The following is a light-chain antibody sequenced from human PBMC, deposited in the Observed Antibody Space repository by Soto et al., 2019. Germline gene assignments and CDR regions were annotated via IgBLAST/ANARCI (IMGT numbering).Light chain of an antibody. J-gene: IGLJ1*01. CDR1: SGDIGSYNR. CDR2: EVT. V-gene: IGLV2-14*01. CDR3: SSYTNINTRACV. Sequence: QSVLTQPASVSGSPGQSITISCTGTSGDIGSYNRVSWYQQHPGKAPKLIIYEVTDRPSGVSNRFSGSKCGNTASLTISGLQAEDEAEYYCSSYTNINTRACVFGTGTKLTVL.